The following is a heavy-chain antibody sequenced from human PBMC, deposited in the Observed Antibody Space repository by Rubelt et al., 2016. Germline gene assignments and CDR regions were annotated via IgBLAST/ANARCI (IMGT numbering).Heavy chain of an antibody. Sequence: VSVIYSGGSTYYADSVKGRFTISRDNSKNTLYLQMNSLRAEDTAVYYCAGDYYDSSGYSYYYGMDVWGQGTTVTVSS. V-gene: IGHV3-53*01. CDR2: IYSGGST. CDR3: AGDYYDSSGYSYYYGMDV. J-gene: IGHJ6*02. D-gene: IGHD3-22*01.